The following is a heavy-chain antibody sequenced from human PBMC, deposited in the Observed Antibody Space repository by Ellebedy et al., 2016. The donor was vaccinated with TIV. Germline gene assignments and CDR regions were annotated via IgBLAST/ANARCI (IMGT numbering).Heavy chain of an antibody. CDR3: ARDRATNYCSGGSCYPGTFDF. CDR1: GFTFSSYS. Sequence: PGGSLRLSCAASGFTFSSYSMNWVRQAPGKGLEWVSYISSRSSPIYYADSVKGRFTIARDNAKNSLFLQMNSLRDEDTAVYYCARDRATNYCSGGSCYPGTFDFWGQGILVTVSS. D-gene: IGHD2-15*01. J-gene: IGHJ4*02. CDR2: ISSRSSPI. V-gene: IGHV3-48*02.